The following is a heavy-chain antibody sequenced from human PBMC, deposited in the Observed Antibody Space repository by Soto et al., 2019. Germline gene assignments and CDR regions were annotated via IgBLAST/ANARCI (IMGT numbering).Heavy chain of an antibody. CDR3: ARGVRFTIFGVVDYYYGMDV. D-gene: IGHD3-3*01. CDR1: GDSVSSNSAA. Sequence: SQTLSLTCAISGDSVSSNSAAWNCIRQSPSRGLEWLGRTYYRSKWYNDYAVSVKSRITINPDTSKNQFSLQLNSVTPEDTAVYYCARGVRFTIFGVVDYYYGMDVWGQGTTVTVSS. V-gene: IGHV6-1*01. CDR2: TYYRSKWYN. J-gene: IGHJ6*02.